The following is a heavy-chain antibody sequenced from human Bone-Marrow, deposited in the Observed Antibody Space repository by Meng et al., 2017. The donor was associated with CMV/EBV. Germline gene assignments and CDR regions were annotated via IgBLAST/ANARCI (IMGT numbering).Heavy chain of an antibody. Sequence: SLRLSCTNSGFTVSGDWMLWVRQAPGEGLEWVSLIKKDGTNTKYADSVKGRFTVSRDNAKNTMYLQMNRLRAEDTALYYCTYMSPGHWGQGTLVTVSS. J-gene: IGHJ4*02. CDR3: TYMSPGH. V-gene: IGHV3-74*01. CDR2: IKKDGTNT. D-gene: IGHD1-1*01. CDR1: GFTVSGDW.